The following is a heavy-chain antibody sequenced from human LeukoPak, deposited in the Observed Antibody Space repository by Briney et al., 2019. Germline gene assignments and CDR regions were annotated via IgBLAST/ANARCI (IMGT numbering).Heavy chain of an antibody. D-gene: IGHD3-10*01. CDR2: IIPIFGTA. CDR3: ARDPLWFGELLNALDI. CDR1: GGTFSSYA. J-gene: IGHJ3*02. V-gene: IGHV1-69*01. Sequence: SVKVSCKASGGTFSSYAISWVRQAPGQGLEWMGGIIPIFGTANYAQKFQGRVTITADESTSTAYMELSSLRSEDTAVYYCARDPLWFGELLNALDIWGQGTMVTVSS.